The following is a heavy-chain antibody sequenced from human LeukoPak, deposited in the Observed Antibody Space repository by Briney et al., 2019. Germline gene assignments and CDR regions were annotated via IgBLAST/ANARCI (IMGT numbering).Heavy chain of an antibody. Sequence: PGGSLRLSCAASGFTFSSYGMHWVRQAPGKGLEWVAVIPYDGSNKYYADSVKGRFTISRDNSKNTLFLQMNSLRAEDTAVYYCAKDTPERDDYWGQGTLVTVSS. CDR1: GFTFSSYG. CDR2: IPYDGSNK. D-gene: IGHD2-15*01. CDR3: AKDTPERDDY. V-gene: IGHV3-30*18. J-gene: IGHJ4*02.